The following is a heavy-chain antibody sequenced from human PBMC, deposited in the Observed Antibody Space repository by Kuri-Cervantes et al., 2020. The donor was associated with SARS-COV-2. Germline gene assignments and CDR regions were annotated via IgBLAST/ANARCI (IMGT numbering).Heavy chain of an antibody. CDR1: GFTFSSYA. Sequence: GESLKISCSASGFTFSSYAMHWVRQAPGKGLEYVSAISSNGGSTYYADSVKGRFTISRENAKNSLYLQMNSLRAGDTAVYYCARGGSIAAAGSWNYYYYYYMDVWGKGTTVTVSS. CDR2: ISSNGGST. D-gene: IGHD6-13*01. CDR3: ARGGSIAAAGSWNYYYYYYMDV. V-gene: IGHV3-64*04. J-gene: IGHJ6*03.